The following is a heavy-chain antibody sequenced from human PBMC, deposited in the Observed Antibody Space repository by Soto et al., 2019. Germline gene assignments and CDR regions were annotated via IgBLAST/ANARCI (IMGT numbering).Heavy chain of an antibody. Sequence: QVQLVQSGAEVKKPGSSVKVSCKTSGGTFNSYGITWVRQAPGQGLEWMGGIIPFFGPSHYAQKFQGRVTITADESTSTAYMELRSLRYEDTAVYYCARGSNSGYYYGLDVWGQGTTVTVSS. CDR1: GGTFNSYG. D-gene: IGHD3-10*01. J-gene: IGHJ6*02. V-gene: IGHV1-69*01. CDR2: IIPFFGPS. CDR3: ARGSNSGYYYGLDV.